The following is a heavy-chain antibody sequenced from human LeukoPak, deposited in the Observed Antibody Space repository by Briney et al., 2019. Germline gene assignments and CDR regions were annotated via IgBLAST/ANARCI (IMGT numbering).Heavy chain of an antibody. V-gene: IGHV4-34*01. CDR2: INHSGST. Sequence: SETLSLTCAVYGGSFSGYYWSWIRQPPGKGLEWIGEINHSGSTNYNPSLKSRVTISVDTSKNQFSLKLSSVTAADTAVYYCARGRRDGYNLKYFDYWGQGTLVTVSS. CDR1: GGSFSGYY. D-gene: IGHD5-24*01. CDR3: ARGRRDGYNLKYFDY. J-gene: IGHJ4*02.